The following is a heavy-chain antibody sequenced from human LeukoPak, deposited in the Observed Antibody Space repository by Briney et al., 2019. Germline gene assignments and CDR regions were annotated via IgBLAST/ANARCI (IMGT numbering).Heavy chain of an antibody. V-gene: IGHV6-1*01. CDR1: GDSVSSNSAA. CDR3: ASSPAPDIVVVPAAPDAFDI. CDR2: TYHRSKWYS. D-gene: IGHD2-2*01. J-gene: IGHJ3*02. Sequence: SQTLSLTCAISGDSVSSNSAAWNWIRQSPSRGLEWLGRTYHRSKWYSDYAVSVSSRITINPDTSKNQFSLQLNSVTPEDTAVYYCASSPAPDIVVVPAAPDAFDIWGQGTMVTVSS.